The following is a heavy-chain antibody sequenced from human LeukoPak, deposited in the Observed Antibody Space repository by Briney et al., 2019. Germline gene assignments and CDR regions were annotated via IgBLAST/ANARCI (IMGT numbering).Heavy chain of an antibody. CDR1: GYTLTSYD. V-gene: IGHV1-8*01. J-gene: IGHJ4*02. Sequence: ASVKVSCKASGYTLTSYDINWVRQATGQGLEWMGWMNPNSGNTGYAQKFQGRVTMTRNTSISTAYMELSSLRSEDTAVYYCATKLSSGWYELRFDYWGQGTLVTVSS. CDR3: ATKLSSGWYELRFDY. CDR2: MNPNSGNT. D-gene: IGHD6-19*01.